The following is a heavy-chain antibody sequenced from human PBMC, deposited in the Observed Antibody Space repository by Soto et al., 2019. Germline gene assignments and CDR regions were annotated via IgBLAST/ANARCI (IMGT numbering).Heavy chain of an antibody. CDR2: IIPIFGTA. CDR3: ARDKETRVLGYYDSSGYYSGLYYGMDV. D-gene: IGHD3-22*01. V-gene: IGHV1-69*13. CDR1: GGALSSYA. Sequence: ASVKVSCKASGGALSSYAISWVRQAPGQGLEWMGGIIPIFGTANYAQKFQGRVTITADESTSTAYMELSSLRSEDTAVYYCARDKETRVLGYYDSSGYYSGLYYGMDVWGQGTTVTVSS. J-gene: IGHJ6*02.